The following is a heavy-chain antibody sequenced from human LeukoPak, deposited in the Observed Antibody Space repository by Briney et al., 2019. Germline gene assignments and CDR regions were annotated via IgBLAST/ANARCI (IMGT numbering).Heavy chain of an antibody. CDR1: GGSISSYY. J-gene: IGHJ4*02. Sequence: SETLSLTRTVSGGSISSYYWSWIRQPPGQGLVWIGYIHYSGTTTYNPSLKGRVTISVDTSKNQFSLKLSSVTAADTAVYYCARHPYSSGWYRRPFDYWGQGTLVTVSS. V-gene: IGHV4-59*08. CDR3: ARHPYSSGWYRRPFDY. D-gene: IGHD6-19*01. CDR2: IHYSGTT.